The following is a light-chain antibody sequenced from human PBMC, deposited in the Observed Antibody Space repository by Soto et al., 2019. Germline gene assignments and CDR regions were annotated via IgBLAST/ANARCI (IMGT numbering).Light chain of an antibody. J-gene: IGKJ1*01. CDR2: GVS. CDR3: QQYANWPRT. V-gene: IGKV3-15*01. Sequence: VMTQSPATLSVSPGERAALSCRASQSVSTNLAWYQQKPGQPPRLLIYGVSTRATGIPARFSGSGSGTEFTLTISSLQSEDFAVYYCQQYANWPRTFGQGTKVDIK. CDR1: QSVSTN.